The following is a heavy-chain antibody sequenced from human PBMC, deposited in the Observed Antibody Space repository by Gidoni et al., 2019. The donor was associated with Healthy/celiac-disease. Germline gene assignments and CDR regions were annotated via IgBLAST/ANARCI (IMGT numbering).Heavy chain of an antibody. V-gene: IGHV3-64D*08. Sequence: EVQLVESGGGLVQPGGSLRLSCSASGFTFSSYAMHWVRQAPGKGLEYVSAISSNGGSTYYADSVKGRFTISRDNSKNTLYLQMSSLRAEDTAVYYCVKDEGTVIRRACFDYWGQGTLVTVSS. CDR1: GFTFSSYA. D-gene: IGHD4-4*01. J-gene: IGHJ4*02. CDR3: VKDEGTVIRRACFDY. CDR2: ISSNGGST.